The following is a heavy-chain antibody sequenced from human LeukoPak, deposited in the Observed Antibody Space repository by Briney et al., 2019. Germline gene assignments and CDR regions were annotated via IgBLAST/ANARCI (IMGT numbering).Heavy chain of an antibody. CDR3: AREYYDFWSGYYNDY. V-gene: IGHV3-7*01. CDR1: GFTFSSYW. Sequence: GGSLRLSCAASGFTFSSYWMSWVRQAPGKGLEWVANIKQDGSEKYYVDSVKGRFTISRDNAENSLYLQMNSLRAEDTAVYYCAREYYDFWSGYYNDYWGQGTLVTVSS. J-gene: IGHJ4*02. D-gene: IGHD3-3*01. CDR2: IKQDGSEK.